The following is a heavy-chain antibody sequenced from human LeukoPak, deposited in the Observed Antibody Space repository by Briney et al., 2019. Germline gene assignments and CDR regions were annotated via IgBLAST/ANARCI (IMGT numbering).Heavy chain of an antibody. J-gene: IGHJ4*02. V-gene: IGHV3-48*03. CDR2: MSSSSTTI. D-gene: IGHD6-19*01. Sequence: GGSLRLSCAASGFTFSSYEMNWVRQAPGKGLEWVSYMSSSSTTIYYADSVKGRFTISRDNAKNSLYLQMNSLRSEDTAVYYCARDGSGWFDYWGQGTLVTVSS. CDR3: ARDGSGWFDY. CDR1: GFTFSSYE.